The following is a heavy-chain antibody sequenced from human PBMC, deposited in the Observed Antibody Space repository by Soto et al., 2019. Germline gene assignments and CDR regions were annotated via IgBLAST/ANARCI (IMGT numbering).Heavy chain of an antibody. CDR3: AREADSSSSGWFDP. CDR2: IHAGHGNT. D-gene: IGHD6-6*01. Sequence: ASVKVSCRDSGSPFTSYAMHWVRQALGQRLTWMGWIHAGHGNTKYSHKFQGRVTITRDTYAGTASMELSSLRPEDTAVYYCAREADSSSSGWFDPWGQGTLVIGS. CDR1: GSPFTSYA. J-gene: IGHJ5*02. V-gene: IGHV1-3*01.